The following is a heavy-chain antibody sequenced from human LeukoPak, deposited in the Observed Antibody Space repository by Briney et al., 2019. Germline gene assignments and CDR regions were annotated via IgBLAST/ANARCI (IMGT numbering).Heavy chain of an antibody. CDR3: ARGVWGSYFYRDY. J-gene: IGHJ4*02. CDR2: MNPNSGNT. V-gene: IGHV1-8*01. Sequence: ASVKVSCKASGYTFTSYDVNWVRQATGQGLEWMGWMNPNSGNTGYAQKFQGRVTMTRNTSISTAYMELSSLRSEDTAVYYSARGVWGSYFYRDYWGQGTLVTVSS. CDR1: GYTFTSYD. D-gene: IGHD3-16*01.